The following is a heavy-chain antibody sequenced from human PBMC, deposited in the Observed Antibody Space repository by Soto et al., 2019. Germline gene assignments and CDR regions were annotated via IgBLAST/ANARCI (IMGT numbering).Heavy chain of an antibody. CDR2: MFHSGST. CDR3: ARGHIVVVPTVGWFDP. V-gene: IGHV4-38-2*02. Sequence: SETLSLTCTVSGYFISSGYYWAWIRQPPGKGLEWIGSMFHSGSTHYNPSLKSRVTMSVDTSKNQFSLRLSSVTASDTAVYYCARGHIVVVPTVGWFDPWGQGTLVTVSS. J-gene: IGHJ5*02. CDR1: GYFISSGYY. D-gene: IGHD2-2*01.